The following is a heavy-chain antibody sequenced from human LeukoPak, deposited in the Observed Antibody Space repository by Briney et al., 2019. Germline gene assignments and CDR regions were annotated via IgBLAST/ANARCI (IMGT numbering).Heavy chain of an antibody. CDR2: IKNDGSRI. J-gene: IGHJ4*02. V-gene: IGHV3-7*01. Sequence: GGSLRLSCAASGFTFSSYAMNWVRQAPGKGLEWVANIKNDGSRIYYVDSVKGRFTISRDNAKNSLFLQMNSLRAEDTAVYFCAMGMGFWGQGILVTVSS. CDR3: AMGMGF. D-gene: IGHD7-27*01. CDR1: GFTFSSYA.